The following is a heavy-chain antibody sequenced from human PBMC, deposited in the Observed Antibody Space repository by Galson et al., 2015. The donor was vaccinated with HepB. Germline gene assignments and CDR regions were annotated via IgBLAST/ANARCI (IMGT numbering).Heavy chain of an antibody. Sequence: SVKVSCKASGYTFTSYAMHWVRQAPGQRLEWMGWINAGNGNTKYSQKFQGRVTITRDTSASTAYMELSSLRSEDTAVYYCARSLIVWNIAAAASRNDWFDPWGQGTLVTVSS. J-gene: IGHJ5*02. CDR1: GYTFTSYA. CDR2: INAGNGNT. CDR3: ARSLIVWNIAAAASRNDWFDP. V-gene: IGHV1-3*01. D-gene: IGHD6-13*01.